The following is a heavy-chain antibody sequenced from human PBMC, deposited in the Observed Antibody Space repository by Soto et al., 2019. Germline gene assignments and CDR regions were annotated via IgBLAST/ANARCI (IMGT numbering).Heavy chain of an antibody. V-gene: IGHV3-30-3*01. D-gene: IGHD6-19*01. CDR3: ARWSRYSSGWSFFDY. CDR2: ISYDGSNK. CDR1: GFTFSSYA. Sequence: QVQLVESGGGVVQPGRSLRLSCAASGFTFSSYAMHWVRQAPGKGLEWVAVISYDGSNKYYADSVKGRFTISRDNSKNTLYPQMNSLRAEDTAVYYCARWSRYSSGWSFFDYWGQGTLVTVSS. J-gene: IGHJ4*02.